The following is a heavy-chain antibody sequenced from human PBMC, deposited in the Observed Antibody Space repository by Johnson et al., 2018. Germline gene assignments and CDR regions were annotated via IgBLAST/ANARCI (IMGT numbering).Heavy chain of an antibody. D-gene: IGHD2-15*01. CDR3: AKDATLIRAYAFDI. CDR2: ISGSGGRT. V-gene: IGHV3-23*04. J-gene: IGHJ3*02. Sequence: EVQLVESGGGLLQPGGSLRLSCAASGFTFNTYAMSWVRQAPGKGLEWVPGISGSGGRTYYAGSVKGGFTISRDNSKNTLYLQMASLRAEDTAVYYCAKDATLIRAYAFDIWGQGTMVTVSS. CDR1: GFTFNTYA.